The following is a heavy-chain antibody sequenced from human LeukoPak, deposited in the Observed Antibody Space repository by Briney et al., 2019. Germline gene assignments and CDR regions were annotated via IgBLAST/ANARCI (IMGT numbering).Heavy chain of an antibody. V-gene: IGHV1-69*05. CDR3: ARTSISYPNYYYYMDV. CDR2: IIPIFGTA. Sequence: GASVKVSCKASGYTFTGYYIHWVRQAPGQGLEWMGGIIPIFGTANYAQKFQGRVTITTDESTSTAYMELSSLRSEDTAVYYCARTSISYPNYYYYMDVWGKGTTVTVSS. CDR1: GYTFTGYY. J-gene: IGHJ6*03.